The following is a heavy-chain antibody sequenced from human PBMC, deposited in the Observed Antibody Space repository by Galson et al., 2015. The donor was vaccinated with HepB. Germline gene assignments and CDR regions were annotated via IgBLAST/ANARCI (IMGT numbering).Heavy chain of an antibody. CDR2: ISPNNGAT. Sequence: SVKVSCKASGYSFTDYHIHWVRQAPGQGLEWMGWISPNNGATNYVQNFQGRVTMTRDTSISTVYMELSSVRSDDTAIYFCARDVSDWDGHTSTWISLDYWGRGTLVTVSS. D-gene: IGHD6-13*01. V-gene: IGHV1-2*02. CDR1: GYSFTDYH. CDR3: ARDVSDWDGHTSTWISLDY. J-gene: IGHJ4*02.